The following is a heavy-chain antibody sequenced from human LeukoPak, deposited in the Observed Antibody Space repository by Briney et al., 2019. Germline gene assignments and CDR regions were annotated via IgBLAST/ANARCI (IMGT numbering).Heavy chain of an antibody. D-gene: IGHD5-12*01. CDR3: VRKALGYRLGYGDY. CDR2: IKQDGSEK. J-gene: IGHJ4*02. Sequence: GGSLRLSCAASGFSLSSYWMTWVRQAPGKGLEWVANIKQDGSEKNYVGSVKGRFTVSRDSSKDTLYLQMNSLRAEDTAVYFCVRKALGYRLGYGDYWGQGTRVTASS. CDR1: GFSLSSYW. V-gene: IGHV3-7*03.